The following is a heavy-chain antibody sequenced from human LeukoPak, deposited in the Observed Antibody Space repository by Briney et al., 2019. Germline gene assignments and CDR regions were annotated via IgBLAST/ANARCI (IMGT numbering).Heavy chain of an antibody. CDR3: AVNYVGATSEYFDY. CDR2: IYHSGST. J-gene: IGHJ4*02. D-gene: IGHD1-26*01. V-gene: IGHV4-30-2*01. CDR1: GGSISSGGYY. Sequence: PSETLSLTCTVSGGSISSGGYYWSWIRQPPGKGLEWIGYIYHSGSTYYNPSLKSRVTISVDRSKNQFSLKLSSVTAADTAVYYCAVNYVGATSEYFDYWGQGTLVTVSS.